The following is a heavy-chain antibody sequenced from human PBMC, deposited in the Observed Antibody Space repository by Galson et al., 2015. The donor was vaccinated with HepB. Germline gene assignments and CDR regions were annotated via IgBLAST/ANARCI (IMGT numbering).Heavy chain of an antibody. V-gene: IGHV1-69*13. CDR3: ASYSSGWVEGAFDI. CDR1: GGTFSSYA. D-gene: IGHD6-19*01. J-gene: IGHJ3*02. Sequence: SVKVSCKASGGTFSSYAISWVRQAPGQGLEWMGGIIPIFGTANYAQKFQGRVTITAGESTSTAYMELSSLRSEDTAVYYCASYSSGWVEGAFDIWGQGTMVTVSS. CDR2: IIPIFGTA.